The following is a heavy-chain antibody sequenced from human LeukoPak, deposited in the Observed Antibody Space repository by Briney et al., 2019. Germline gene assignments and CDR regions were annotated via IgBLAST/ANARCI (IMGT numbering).Heavy chain of an antibody. CDR2: ISYDGSNK. CDR1: GFTFSSYA. V-gene: IGHV3-30-3*01. J-gene: IGHJ4*02. D-gene: IGHD1-14*01. Sequence: GRSLRLSCAASGFTFSSYAMHWVRQAPGKGLEWVAVISYDGSNKYYADSVKGRFTISRDNSKNTLYLQMNSLRAEDTAVYYCARTTREVDYWGQGTLVTVSS. CDR3: ARTTREVDY.